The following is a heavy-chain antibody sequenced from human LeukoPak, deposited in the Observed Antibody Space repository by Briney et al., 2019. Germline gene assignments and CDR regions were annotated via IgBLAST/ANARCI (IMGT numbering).Heavy chain of an antibody. CDR3: ARRTLGATRTMYFDY. Sequence: GESLKISCQGSGYSFTNYWISWVRQMPGKGLEWMGRIAPSDSYTNYSPSFQGHVTISADKSISTAYLQWSSLKASDTAMYYCARRTLGATRTMYFDYWGQGTLVTVSS. D-gene: IGHD1-26*01. V-gene: IGHV5-10-1*01. CDR1: GYSFTNYW. CDR2: IAPSDSYT. J-gene: IGHJ4*02.